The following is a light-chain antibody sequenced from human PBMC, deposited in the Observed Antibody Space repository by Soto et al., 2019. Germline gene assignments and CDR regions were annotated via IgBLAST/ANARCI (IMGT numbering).Light chain of an antibody. Sequence: DIQMTQSPSSLSASVGDRVTITCQASQNIGVYLNWYQKKPGKAPKLLIHAASSLHSGVPSRFSGSGSGTEFTLTISTLQPDDFATYYCQQYNTYPWTFGQGTKVDIK. CDR1: QNIGVY. CDR2: AAS. CDR3: QQYNTYPWT. V-gene: IGKV1-5*01. J-gene: IGKJ1*01.